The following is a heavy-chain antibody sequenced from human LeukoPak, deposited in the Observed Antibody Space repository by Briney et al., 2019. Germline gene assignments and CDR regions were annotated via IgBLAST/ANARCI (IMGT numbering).Heavy chain of an antibody. Sequence: SETLSLTCAVYGGSFSGYYWSWIRQPPGKGLEWIGEINHSGSTNYNPSLKSRVTISVDTSKTQFSLKLSSVTAADTAVYYCARELYYYGSGSDIGWFDPWGQGTLVTVSS. D-gene: IGHD3-10*01. J-gene: IGHJ5*02. V-gene: IGHV4-34*01. CDR3: ARELYYYGSGSDIGWFDP. CDR2: INHSGST. CDR1: GGSFSGYY.